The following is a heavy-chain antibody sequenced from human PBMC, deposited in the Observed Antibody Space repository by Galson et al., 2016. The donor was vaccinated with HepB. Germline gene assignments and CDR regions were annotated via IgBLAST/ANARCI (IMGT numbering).Heavy chain of an antibody. CDR2: IHSGGTT. CDR3: ARHCDGDRYNNLADAFDI. CDR1: GFTVRSNY. J-gene: IGHJ3*02. D-gene: IGHD3-16*02. V-gene: IGHV3-53*01. Sequence: SLRLSCAASGFTVRSNYMHWVRQAPGKGLEWVSVIHSGGTTYYADSVMGRFSISRDNSKNTMDLQMSGLRAADTATYYCARHCDGDRYNNLADAFDIWGQGTKVTVSS.